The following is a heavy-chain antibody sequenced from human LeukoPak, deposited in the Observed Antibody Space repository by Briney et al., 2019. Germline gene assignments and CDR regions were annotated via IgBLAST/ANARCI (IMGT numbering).Heavy chain of an antibody. CDR3: AKVPLTNHDNFFDY. Sequence: PGGSPRLSCTASGFTFGDYAMNWLRQAPGKGLEWVSYITGSSDSILYTDSVKGRFTISRDNAKNSVYLQMNSLRAEDTALYYCAKVPLTNHDNFFDYWGQGTLVTVSS. V-gene: IGHV3-48*01. D-gene: IGHD2-8*01. CDR2: ITGSSDSI. J-gene: IGHJ4*02. CDR1: GFTFGDYA.